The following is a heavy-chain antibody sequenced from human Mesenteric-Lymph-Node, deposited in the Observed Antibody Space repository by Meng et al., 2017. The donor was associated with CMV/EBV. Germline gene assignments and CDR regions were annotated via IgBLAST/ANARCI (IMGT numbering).Heavy chain of an antibody. D-gene: IGHD1-1*01. V-gene: IGHV3-74*01. Sequence: GESLKISCAASGFTFRSNWMHWVRQAPGKGLVWVARMNTDGSATRYADSVRGRFTISTDNAKNTLYVQMNSLRAEDTAVYYCAKLSRFDPWGQGTLVTVSS. CDR3: AKLSRFDP. J-gene: IGHJ5*02. CDR2: MNTDGSAT. CDR1: GFTFRSNW.